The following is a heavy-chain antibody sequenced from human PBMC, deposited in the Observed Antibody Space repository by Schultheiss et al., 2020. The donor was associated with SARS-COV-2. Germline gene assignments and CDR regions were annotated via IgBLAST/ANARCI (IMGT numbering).Heavy chain of an antibody. CDR1: GGTFSSYA. J-gene: IGHJ4*02. Sequence: SVKVSCKASGGTFSSYAISWVRQAPGQGLEWMGGIIPIFGTANYAQKFQGRVTITADESTSTAYMELSSLRSEDTAVYYCARGGDGYNIPYFDYWGQGTLVTVSS. D-gene: IGHD5-24*01. V-gene: IGHV1-69*13. CDR2: IIPIFGTA. CDR3: ARGGDGYNIPYFDY.